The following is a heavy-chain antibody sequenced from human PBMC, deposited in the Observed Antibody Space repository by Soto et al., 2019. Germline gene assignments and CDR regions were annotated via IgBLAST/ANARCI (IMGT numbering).Heavy chain of an antibody. V-gene: IGHV4-39*01. Sequence: SETLSLTCTVSGGSISSSSYYWGWIRQPPGKGLEWIGSIYYSGSTYYNPSLKSRVTISVDTSKNQFSLKLSSVTAADTAVYYCARSHGASNIVVVPAPTLPAVWGPATLVTVSS. CDR2: IYYSGST. D-gene: IGHD2-2*01. CDR1: GGSISSSSYY. CDR3: ARSHGASNIVVVPAPTLPAV. J-gene: IGHJ4*02.